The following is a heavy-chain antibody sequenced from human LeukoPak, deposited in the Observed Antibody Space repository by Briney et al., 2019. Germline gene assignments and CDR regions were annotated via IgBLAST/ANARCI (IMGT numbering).Heavy chain of an antibody. J-gene: IGHJ4*02. CDR1: GYTLSRYG. V-gene: IGHV1-18*01. Sequence: GASVKVSCKASGYTLSRYGISWVRQVPGQGLEWMGRSSAYNENTNSALKVQGRVTMTTDTSTSTAYMELRSLRSDDTAVYYCARDLCSVEPAAPCYYFDYWGQGTLVTVSS. CDR3: ARDLCSVEPAAPCYYFDY. D-gene: IGHD2-2*01. CDR2: SSAYNENT.